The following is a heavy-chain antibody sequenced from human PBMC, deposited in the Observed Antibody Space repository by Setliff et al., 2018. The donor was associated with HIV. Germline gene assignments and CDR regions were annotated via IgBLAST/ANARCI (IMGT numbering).Heavy chain of an antibody. J-gene: IGHJ4*02. CDR2: IYANGYA. V-gene: IGHV4-4*07. Sequence: SETLSLTCSVSGDSVSNYYWSWIRQPAGKGLEYIGRIYANGYANYNPSLKSRVTMSVDTSKNQFSLKVNSVTAADTAVYYCARGRGSSSSWPIDYWGQGTLVTVSS. CDR3: ARGRGSSSSWPIDY. D-gene: IGHD6-13*01. CDR1: GDSVSNYY.